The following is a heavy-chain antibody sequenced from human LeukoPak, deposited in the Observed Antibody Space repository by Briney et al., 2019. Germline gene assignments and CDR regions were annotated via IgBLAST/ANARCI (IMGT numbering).Heavy chain of an antibody. CDR1: GYSFTSYW. D-gene: IGHD3-10*01. V-gene: IGHV5-51*01. CDR3: ARLMVRGPPYYYYGMDV. CDR2: IYPGDSDT. Sequence: GESLKISCKGSGYSFTSYWIGWVRQMPGKGLEWMGIIYPGDSDTRYSPSFQGQVTISADKSISTAYLQWSSLKASDTAMYYCARLMVRGPPYYYYGMDVWGQGTTVTVPS. J-gene: IGHJ6*02.